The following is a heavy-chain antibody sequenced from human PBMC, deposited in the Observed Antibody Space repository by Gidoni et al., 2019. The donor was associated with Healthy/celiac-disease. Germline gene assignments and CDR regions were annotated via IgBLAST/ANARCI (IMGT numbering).Heavy chain of an antibody. CDR2: IIPIFGTA. Sequence: QVQLVQSGAEVKKPGSSVKVSCQASGGTFSSYAIRWVRQAPGQGLEWMGGIIPIFGTANYAQKFQGRVTITADKSTSTAYMELSSLRSEDTAVYYCAWEWLLPYYFDYWGQGTLVTVSS. V-gene: IGHV1-69*06. CDR1: GGTFSSYA. CDR3: AWEWLLPYYFDY. J-gene: IGHJ4*02. D-gene: IGHD3-22*01.